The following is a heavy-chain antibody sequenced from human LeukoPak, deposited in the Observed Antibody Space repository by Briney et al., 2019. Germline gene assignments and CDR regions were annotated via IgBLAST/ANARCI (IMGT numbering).Heavy chain of an antibody. J-gene: IGHJ6*02. V-gene: IGHV3-74*01. CDR3: ARDKLLWF. CDR1: GFTFSSYW. CDR2: ISSDGGNI. Sequence: GGSLRLSCAASGFTFSSYWMHWVRQPPGKGLVWVSRISSDGGNIQYADSVKGRFIISRDNAKNSLYLQMNSLRAEDTAVYYCARDKLLWFWGQGTTVTVSS. D-gene: IGHD3-10*01.